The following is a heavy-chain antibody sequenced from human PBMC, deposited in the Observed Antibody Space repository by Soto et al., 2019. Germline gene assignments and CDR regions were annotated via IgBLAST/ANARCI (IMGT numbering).Heavy chain of an antibody. D-gene: IGHD1-26*01. CDR2: ISLYSDGT. J-gene: IGHJ4*02. Sequence: ASVKVSCKTSGYTFSNYGITWVRQAPGQPLEWLGWISLYSDGTNYAQKFQGRVSMTTDTSTTTAIYYCASLPYHNSYSGFDYWGQGTPVTVSS. CDR3: Y. V-gene: IGHV1-18*01. CDR1: GYTFSNYG.